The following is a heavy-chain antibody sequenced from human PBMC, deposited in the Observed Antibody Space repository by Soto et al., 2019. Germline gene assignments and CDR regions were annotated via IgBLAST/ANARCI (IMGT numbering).Heavy chain of an antibody. CDR3: ARALTRFWSDYRYGMDV. CDR2: ISSSSSTI. Sequence: PGGSLRLSCAASGFTFSSYSMNWVRQAPGKGLEWVSYISSSSSTIYYADSVKGRFTISRDNAKNSLYLQMNSLRDEDTAVYYCARALTRFWSDYRYGMDVWGQGTTVTVSS. CDR1: GFTFSSYS. V-gene: IGHV3-48*02. D-gene: IGHD3-3*01. J-gene: IGHJ6*02.